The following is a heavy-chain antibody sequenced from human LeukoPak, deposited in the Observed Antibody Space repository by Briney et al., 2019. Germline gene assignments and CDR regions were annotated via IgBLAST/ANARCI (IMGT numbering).Heavy chain of an antibody. CDR1: GFTFSSYW. D-gene: IGHD2-15*01. CDR2: INGDGSST. V-gene: IGHV3-74*01. Sequence: GGSLRLSCAASGFTFSSYWMHWVRQAPGKGLVWVSRINGDGSSTSYADSVKGRFTISRDSAKNTLYLQMNSLRAEDTAVYYCARGSSVVGLDWGQGTMVTVSS. J-gene: IGHJ4*02. CDR3: ARGSSVVGLD.